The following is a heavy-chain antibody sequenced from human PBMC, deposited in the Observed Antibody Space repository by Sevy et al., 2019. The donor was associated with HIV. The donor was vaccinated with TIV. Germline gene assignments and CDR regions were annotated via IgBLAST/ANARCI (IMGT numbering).Heavy chain of an antibody. CDR3: ARAPPVRSGDDSLNWFDP. J-gene: IGHJ5*02. CDR1: GGSISAYY. V-gene: IGHV4-59*01. Sequence: SETLSLTCTVSGGSISAYYWSWIRQPPGKGLEYLGYIYYTGSTNYNPSLKSRVTISVDTSKNQFSLQLSSVTAPDTAVYYCARAPPVRSGDDSLNWFDPWGQGTLVTVSS. D-gene: IGHD5-12*01. CDR2: IYYTGST.